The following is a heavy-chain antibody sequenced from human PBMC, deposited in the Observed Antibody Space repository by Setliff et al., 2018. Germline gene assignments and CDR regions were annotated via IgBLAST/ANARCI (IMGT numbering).Heavy chain of an antibody. CDR3: AKVNNRFWSGYYPYYYGMDV. CDR1: GFTLSSYA. CDR2: ISGSGGST. Sequence: PGGSLRLSCAASGFTLSSYAMSWVRQAPGKGLEWVSAISGSGGSTYYADSVKGRFTISRDNSKNTLYLQMNSLRAEDTAVYYCAKVNNRFWSGYYPYYYGMDVWGQGTTVTVSS. D-gene: IGHD3-3*01. J-gene: IGHJ6*02. V-gene: IGHV3-23*01.